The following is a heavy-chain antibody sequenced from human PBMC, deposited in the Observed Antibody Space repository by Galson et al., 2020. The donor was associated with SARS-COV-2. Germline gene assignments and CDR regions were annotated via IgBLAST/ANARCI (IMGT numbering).Heavy chain of an antibody. V-gene: IGHV4-59*08. J-gene: IGHJ3*02. CDR3: ARHSKYDSRGYQDAFDI. CDR2: IYYSGRT. CDR1: GGSINTYY. Sequence: SETLSLTCTVSGGSINTYYWSWIRQPPGKRPEWIAYIYYSGRTNYNLSLQSRVTISVDTSANQFSLRMNSMTAADTAVYYCARHSKYDSRGYQDAFDIWGRGTMVTVA. D-gene: IGHD3-22*01.